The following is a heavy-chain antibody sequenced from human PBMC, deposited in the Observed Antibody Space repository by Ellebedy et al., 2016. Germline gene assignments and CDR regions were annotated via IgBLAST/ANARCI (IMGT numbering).Heavy chain of an antibody. CDR2: IIPIFGTA. V-gene: IGHV1-69*06. J-gene: IGHJ4*02. D-gene: IGHD5-18*01. Sequence: SVKVSXXASGGTFSSYAISWVRQAPGQGLEWMGGIIPIFGTANYAQKFQGRVTITADKSTSTAYMELSSLRSEDTAVYYCASFLRGYSYGYWGQGTLVTVSS. CDR3: ASFLRGYSYGY. CDR1: GGTFSSYA.